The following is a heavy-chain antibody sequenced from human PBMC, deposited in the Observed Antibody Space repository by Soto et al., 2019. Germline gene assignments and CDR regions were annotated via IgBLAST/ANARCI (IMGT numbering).Heavy chain of an antibody. Sequence: GGSLRLSCAASGFTFSSDAMSWVRQAPGKGLEWVSAISGSGGSTYYADSVKGRFTISRDNSKNTLYLQMNSLRAEDTAVYYCAKAAYCGGDCYSYYYYGMDVWGQGTTVTVSS. CDR3: AKAAYCGGDCYSYYYYGMDV. J-gene: IGHJ6*02. CDR2: ISGSGGST. V-gene: IGHV3-23*01. CDR1: GFTFSSDA. D-gene: IGHD2-21*02.